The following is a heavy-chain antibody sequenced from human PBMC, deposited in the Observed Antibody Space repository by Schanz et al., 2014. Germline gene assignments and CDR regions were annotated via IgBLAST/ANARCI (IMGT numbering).Heavy chain of an antibody. V-gene: IGHV1-46*03. D-gene: IGHD4-17*01. Sequence: QVQVVQSGAEVKKPGASVKVSCKASGYTFTDYGVIWVRQAPGQGLEWMGIINLYGGSTNYAQKFQGRVTVTRDTSTSTVYMELNSLRSEDTAVYYCARTIAYGGSSGYFDYWGQGTLVTGSS. J-gene: IGHJ4*02. CDR3: ARTIAYGGSSGYFDY. CDR2: INLYGGST. CDR1: GYTFTDYG.